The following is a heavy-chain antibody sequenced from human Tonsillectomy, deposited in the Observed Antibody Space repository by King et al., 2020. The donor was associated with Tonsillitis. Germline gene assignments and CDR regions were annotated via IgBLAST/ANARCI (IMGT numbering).Heavy chain of an antibody. V-gene: IGHV3-21*01. J-gene: IGHJ4*02. CDR1: GFTFSSYS. Sequence: VQLVESGGGLVKPGGSLRLSCAASGFTFSSYSMNWVRQAPGKGLEWFSSISSSSSYLYSADSVKGPFTISRDNAKNSLYLQMNSLRAEDTAVYYCARDLRAMVRGVIRKTPSGYWGQGTLVTVSS. CDR3: ARDLRAMVRGVIRKTPSGY. CDR2: ISSSSSYL. D-gene: IGHD3-10*01.